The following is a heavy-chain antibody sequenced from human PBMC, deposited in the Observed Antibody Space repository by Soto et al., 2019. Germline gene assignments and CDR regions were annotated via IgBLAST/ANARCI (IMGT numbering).Heavy chain of an antibody. J-gene: IGHJ4*02. CDR3: ARVTMVRGVRLFDD. D-gene: IGHD3-10*01. CDR2: IDWDDDK. CDR1: GFSLSTSGMC. V-gene: IGHV2-70*11. Sequence: SGPTLVNPTQTLTLTCTFSGFSLSTSGMCVSWIRQPPGKALEWLARIDWDDDKYYSTSLKTRLTISKDTSKNQVVLTMTNMDPVDTATYYCARVTMVRGVRLFDDWGQGTLVTVSS.